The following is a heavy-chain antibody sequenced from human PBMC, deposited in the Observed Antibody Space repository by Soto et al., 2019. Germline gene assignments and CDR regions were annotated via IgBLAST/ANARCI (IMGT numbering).Heavy chain of an antibody. Sequence: PSETLSLTCTVSGGSISSSSYYWGWIRQPPGKGLEWIGSIYYSGSTYYNPSLKSRVTISVDTSKNQFSLKLSSVTAADTAVYYCARQWLRLGDYYYYGMDVWGQGTTVTVSS. CDR3: ARQWLRLGDYYYYGMDV. J-gene: IGHJ6*02. D-gene: IGHD5-12*01. V-gene: IGHV4-39*01. CDR2: IYYSGST. CDR1: GGSISSSSYY.